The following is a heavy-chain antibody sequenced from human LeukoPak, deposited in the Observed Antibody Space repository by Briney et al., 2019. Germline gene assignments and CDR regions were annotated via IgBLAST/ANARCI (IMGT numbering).Heavy chain of an antibody. CDR1: GFTFSDYG. J-gene: IGHJ5*02. V-gene: IGHV3-33*06. CDR3: AKDRAGYYINWFDP. D-gene: IGHD3-9*01. CDR2: IWFDGSNK. Sequence: QTGGSLRLSCAASGFTFSDYGFLWLRQAPGKGLEWVAVIWFDGSNKYYAESVRGRFTISRDNSKNTLYLQMNSLRAEDTAVYYCAKDRAGYYINWFDPWGQGTLVTVSS.